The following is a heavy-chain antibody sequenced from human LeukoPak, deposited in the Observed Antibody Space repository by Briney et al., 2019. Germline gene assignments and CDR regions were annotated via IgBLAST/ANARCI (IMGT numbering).Heavy chain of an antibody. J-gene: IGHJ4*02. Sequence: PSETLSLTCTVSGGSISSSSYYWVWIRQPPGKGLEWIGSIYYSGSTYYNPSLKSRVTISVDTSKNQFSLKLSSVTAADTAVYYCAGAGGFTQYCGGDCYPAVIDYWGQGTLVSVSS. CDR2: IYYSGST. D-gene: IGHD2-21*02. CDR3: AGAGGFTQYCGGDCYPAVIDY. V-gene: IGHV4-39*01. CDR1: GGSISSSSYY.